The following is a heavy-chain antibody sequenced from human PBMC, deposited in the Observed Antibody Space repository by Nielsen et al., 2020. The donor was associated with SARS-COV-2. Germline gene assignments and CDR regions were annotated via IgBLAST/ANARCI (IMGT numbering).Heavy chain of an antibody. CDR2: IKCDGSEK. V-gene: IGHV3-52*01. D-gene: IGHD3-10*01. CDR3: AREGYSGSGSYGMDV. CDR1: GFTFSSSW. Sequence: GGSLRLSCAASGFTFSSSWMHWVCQAPEKGLEWVADIKCDGSEKYYVDSVKGRLTISRDMSKNTLYLQMNSLRAEDTAVYYCAREGYSGSGSYGMDVWGQGTTVTVSS. J-gene: IGHJ6*02.